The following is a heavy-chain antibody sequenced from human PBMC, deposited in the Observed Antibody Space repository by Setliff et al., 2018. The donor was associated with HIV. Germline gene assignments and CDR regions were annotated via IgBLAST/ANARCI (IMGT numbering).Heavy chain of an antibody. V-gene: IGHV1-69*13. CDR1: GGTFSSYA. CDR3: ARGSEITVRGVVDY. Sequence: GASVKVSCKASGGTFSSYAISWVRQAPRQGLEWMGGIIPIFGTANYAQKFQGRVTITADESTSTAYMELSSLRSEDTAVYYCARGSEITVRGVVDYWGQGTLVTVSS. CDR2: IIPIFGTA. J-gene: IGHJ4*02. D-gene: IGHD3-10*01.